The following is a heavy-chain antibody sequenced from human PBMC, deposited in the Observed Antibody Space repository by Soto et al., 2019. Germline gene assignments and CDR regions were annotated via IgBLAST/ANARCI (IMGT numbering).Heavy chain of an antibody. Sequence: GGSLRLSCAASGFTFSSYSMTWARRAQGKGLEWVSSISSSSSYIYYADSVKGRFTISRDNAKNSLYLQMNSLRAEDTAVYYCARGSQRFLEPYMDVWGKGTTVTVSS. V-gene: IGHV3-21*01. CDR2: ISSSSSYI. D-gene: IGHD3-3*01. CDR3: ARGSQRFLEPYMDV. J-gene: IGHJ6*03. CDR1: GFTFSSYS.